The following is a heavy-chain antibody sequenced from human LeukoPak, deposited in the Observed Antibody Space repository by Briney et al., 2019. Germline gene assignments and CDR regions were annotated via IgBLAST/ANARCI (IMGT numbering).Heavy chain of an antibody. V-gene: IGHV3-9*01. D-gene: IGHD6-19*01. Sequence: GESLRLSCAGSGFIFNNYAMHWVRQPPGKGLEWASGISWNSGSIDYADSVKGRFTISRDNAKNSLYLQMNSLRVEDTAFYYCAKDNRRHYTSGPNPDSLHWGQGALVTVSS. CDR1: GFIFNNYA. CDR2: ISWNSGSI. J-gene: IGHJ4*02. CDR3: AKDNRRHYTSGPNPDSLH.